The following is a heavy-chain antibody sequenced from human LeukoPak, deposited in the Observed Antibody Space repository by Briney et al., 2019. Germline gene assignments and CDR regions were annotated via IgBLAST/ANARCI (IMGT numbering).Heavy chain of an antibody. Sequence: GRSLRLSCAASGFTFSSYAMSWVRQAPGKGLEWVSAISGSGGSTYYADSVKGRFTISRDNSKNTLYLQMNSLRAEDTAVYYCAKDGPLLWSGYYNFDYWGQGTLVTVSS. CDR3: AKDGPLLWSGYYNFDY. J-gene: IGHJ4*02. CDR2: ISGSGGST. CDR1: GFTFSSYA. D-gene: IGHD3-3*01. V-gene: IGHV3-23*01.